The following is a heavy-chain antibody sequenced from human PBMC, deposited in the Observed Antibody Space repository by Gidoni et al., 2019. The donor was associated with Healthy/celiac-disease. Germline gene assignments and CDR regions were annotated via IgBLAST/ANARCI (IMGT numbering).Heavy chain of an antibody. Sequence: QITLKESGPTLVKPTQTLTLTCTFSGFSLSTSGVGVGWIRQPPGKALEWLALIYWDDDKRYSPSLKSRLTITKDTSKNQVVLTMTNMDPVDTATYYCAHASRDGYKQGYYYYYGMDVWGQGTTVTVSS. CDR2: IYWDDDK. V-gene: IGHV2-5*02. CDR3: AHASRDGYKQGYYYYYGMDV. D-gene: IGHD5-12*01. CDR1: GFSLSTSGVG. J-gene: IGHJ6*02.